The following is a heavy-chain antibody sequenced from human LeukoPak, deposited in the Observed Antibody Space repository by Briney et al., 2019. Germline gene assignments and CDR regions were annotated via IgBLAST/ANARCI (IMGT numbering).Heavy chain of an antibody. V-gene: IGHV3-66*01. CDR1: GLTVSSYS. J-gene: IGHJ4*02. Sequence: GGSLRLSCAASGLTVSSYSMSWVRQAPGKGLEWVSVFSSGGSTYYADSVKGRFTVSRDNSNNALYLQMNSLRAEDSAVYFCARGRPCDYWGQGTLVTVSS. CDR2: FSSGGST. CDR3: ARGRPCDY.